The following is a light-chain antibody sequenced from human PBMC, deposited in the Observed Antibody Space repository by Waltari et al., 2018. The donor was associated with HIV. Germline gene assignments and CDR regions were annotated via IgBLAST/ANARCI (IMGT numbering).Light chain of an antibody. Sequence: IQLTQSPSLLSASVLDTVTLTCRARRGLRNKLAWYQQKPRQAPKLLIYDASTLQSGVPSRFSGSGSGTDFTLTISNLQPEDFATYYCQQFDTYPITFGQGTRLDIK. CDR2: DAS. CDR1: RGLRNK. J-gene: IGKJ5*01. CDR3: QQFDTYPIT. V-gene: IGKV1-9*01.